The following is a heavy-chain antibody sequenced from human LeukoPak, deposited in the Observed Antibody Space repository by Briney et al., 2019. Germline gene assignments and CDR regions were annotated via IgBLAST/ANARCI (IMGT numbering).Heavy chain of an antibody. CDR2: IYPDGST. D-gene: IGHD3-3*01. CDR3: ATPSITIQGAFDI. V-gene: IGHV3-53*01. Sequence: GGSLRLSCAASGFTVSSNYMTWVRQAPGKGLEWVSIIYPDGSTYFADSVKGRFTISRDNSKNTLYLQMNSLRAEDTAVYYCATPSITIQGAFDIWGQGTMVTVSS. CDR1: GFTVSSNY. J-gene: IGHJ3*02.